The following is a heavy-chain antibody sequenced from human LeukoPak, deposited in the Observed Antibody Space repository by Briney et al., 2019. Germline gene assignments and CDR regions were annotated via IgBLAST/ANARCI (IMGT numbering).Heavy chain of an antibody. CDR2: ISSSSSYI. V-gene: IGHV3-21*01. J-gene: IGHJ6*02. D-gene: IGHD3-9*01. CDR1: GFTFSSYS. Sequence: GGSLRLSCAASGFTFSSYSMNWVRQAPGKGLEWVSSISSSSSYIYYADSVKGRFTISRDNAKNSLYLQMNSLRAEDTAVYYCARASGYYDILTGYYYPYYYGMDVWGQGTTVTVSS. CDR3: ARASGYYDILTGYYYPYYYGMDV.